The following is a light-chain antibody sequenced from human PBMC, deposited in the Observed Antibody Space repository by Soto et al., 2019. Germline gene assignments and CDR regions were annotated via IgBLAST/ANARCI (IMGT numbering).Light chain of an antibody. CDR1: QSVSIH. V-gene: IGKV3-11*01. CDR2: DAS. Sequence: EIVLTQSPATLSLSPGERATLSCRASQSVSIHLAWYQQKPGQAPRLLIFDASNRATGIPTRFSGSGSGTDFTLTISSLEPEDFAVYYCQHRSNWPPYNFGQGNKLEIK. CDR3: QHRSNWPPYN. J-gene: IGKJ2*01.